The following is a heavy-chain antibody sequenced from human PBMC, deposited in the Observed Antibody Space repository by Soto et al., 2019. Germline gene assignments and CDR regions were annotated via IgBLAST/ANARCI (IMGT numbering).Heavy chain of an antibody. V-gene: IGHV1-3*01. CDR3: AREVSPSDYFDY. CDR2: INAGNGNT. D-gene: IGHD6-6*01. Sequence: ASVKVSCKASGYTFTSYAMHWVRQAPGQRLEWMGWINAGNGNTKYSQKFQGRVTITRDTSASTAYMELSSLRSEDTAVYYCAREVSPSDYFDYWGQGTLVTVSS. J-gene: IGHJ4*02. CDR1: GYTFTSYA.